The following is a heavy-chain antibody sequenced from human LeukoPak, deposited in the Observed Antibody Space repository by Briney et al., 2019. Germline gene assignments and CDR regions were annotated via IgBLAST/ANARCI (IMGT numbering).Heavy chain of an antibody. J-gene: IGHJ1*01. Sequence: PGGSLRLSCAASGFTFSRYWMTWVRQAPGKGLEWVANIKEDGSKKNYVDSVKGRFTISRDNAKNSLYLQMNSLRAEDTAVYYXATPLDYXDRSGXHXGGDWGQG. D-gene: IGHD3-22*01. CDR2: IKEDGSKK. CDR3: ATPLDYXDRSGXHXGGD. CDR1: GFTFSRYW. V-gene: IGHV3-7*03.